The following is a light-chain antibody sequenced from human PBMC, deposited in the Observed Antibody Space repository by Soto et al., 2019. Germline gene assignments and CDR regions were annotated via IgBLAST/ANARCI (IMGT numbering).Light chain of an antibody. V-gene: IGKV3-20*01. J-gene: IGKJ1*01. CDR2: AAS. Sequence: EIVLTQSPGTLSLSPGERATLSCRASQSVSTNFLAWYQQKPGQAPRLLIYAASSRATGIPDRFSGSGSGTDFSLTISRVEPEDFAVYYCQQYGSSPWTFGQGTKVEIK. CDR1: QSVSTNF. CDR3: QQYGSSPWT.